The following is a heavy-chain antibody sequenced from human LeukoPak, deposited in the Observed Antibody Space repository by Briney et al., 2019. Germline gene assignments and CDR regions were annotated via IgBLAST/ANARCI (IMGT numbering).Heavy chain of an antibody. Sequence: TLSLTCTVSGGSISSYYWSWIRQPPGKALEWLARIDWDDDKYYSTSLKTRLTISKDTSKNQVVLTMTNMDPVDTATYYCAREDVDTAGAFDYWGQGTLVTVSS. J-gene: IGHJ4*02. CDR1: GGSISSYYW. CDR3: AREDVDTAGAFDY. CDR2: IDWDDDK. D-gene: IGHD5-18*01. V-gene: IGHV2-70*11.